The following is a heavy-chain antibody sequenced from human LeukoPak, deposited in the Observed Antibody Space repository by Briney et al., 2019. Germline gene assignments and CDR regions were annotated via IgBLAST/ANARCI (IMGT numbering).Heavy chain of an antibody. J-gene: IGHJ6*02. CDR1: GVSISSYY. CDR3: AGVYCSGGSCEGMDV. D-gene: IGHD2-15*01. Sequence: SETLSLTCTGSGVSISSYYRRWVRQHPGKGLEWVGYIYDSGSNNYNPSLKRRVTLSVDTSKNQFSLKLSSVTAADTAVYYCAGVYCSGGSCEGMDVWGQGTTVTVSS. V-gene: IGHV4-59*01. CDR2: IYDSGSN.